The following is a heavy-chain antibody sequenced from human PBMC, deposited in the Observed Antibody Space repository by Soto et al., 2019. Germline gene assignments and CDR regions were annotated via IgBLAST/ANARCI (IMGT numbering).Heavy chain of an antibody. CDR1: GFTFSSYS. Sequence: EVQLVESGGGLVKPGGSLRLSCAASGFTFSSYSMNWSRQAPGKGLEWVSSISSSSSYIYYADSVKGRFTISRDNAKNSLYLQMNSLRAEDTAVYYCARSQSGATMAPDDYWGQGTLVTVSS. V-gene: IGHV3-21*01. CDR3: ARSQSGATMAPDDY. J-gene: IGHJ4*02. D-gene: IGHD5-12*01. CDR2: ISSSSSYI.